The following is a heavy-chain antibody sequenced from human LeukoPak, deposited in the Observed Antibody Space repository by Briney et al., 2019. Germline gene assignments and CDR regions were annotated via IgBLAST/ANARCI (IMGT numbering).Heavy chain of an antibody. D-gene: IGHD4-17*01. CDR2: INPSGGGT. Sequence: ASVKVSCKASGYTFTKYYTHWVRQAPGQGLEWMGVINPSGGGTNYAQMFQGRVTMTRDTSTSTVYMELSSLRSEDTAVYYCARVSHDYGDYVRQYFDYWGQGALVTVSS. V-gene: IGHV1-46*01. CDR3: ARVSHDYGDYVRQYFDY. J-gene: IGHJ4*02. CDR1: GYTFTKYY.